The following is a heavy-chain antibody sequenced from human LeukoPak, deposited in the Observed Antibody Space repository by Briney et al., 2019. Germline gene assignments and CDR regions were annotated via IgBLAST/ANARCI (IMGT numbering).Heavy chain of an antibody. J-gene: IGHJ4*02. CDR2: IGGSGGST. CDR1: GFTFSSYA. V-gene: IGHV3-23*01. Sequence: GGSLRLSCAASGFTFSSYAMSWVRQAPGKGLEWVSAIGGSGGSTYYADSVEGRFTISRDNSKNTLYLQMNSLRAEDTAVYYCANRALLGFGELYYFDYWGQGTLVSVSS. CDR3: ANRALLGFGELYYFDY. D-gene: IGHD3-10*01.